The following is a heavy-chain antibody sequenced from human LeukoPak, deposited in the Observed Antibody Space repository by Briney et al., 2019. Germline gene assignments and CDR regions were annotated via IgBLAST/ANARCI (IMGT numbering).Heavy chain of an antibody. Sequence: SETLSLTCTVSGGSLSSYYWNWIRQHPGKGLEWIGYIYYSGSTYYNPSLKSRVTISVDTSKNQFSLKLSSVTAADTAVYYCARDDGSGSYLDYWGQGTLVTVSS. J-gene: IGHJ4*02. D-gene: IGHD3-10*01. V-gene: IGHV4-59*06. CDR1: GGSLSSYY. CDR3: ARDDGSGSYLDY. CDR2: IYYSGST.